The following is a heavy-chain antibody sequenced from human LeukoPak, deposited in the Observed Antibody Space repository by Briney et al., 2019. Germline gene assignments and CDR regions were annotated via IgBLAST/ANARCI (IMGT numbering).Heavy chain of an antibody. CDR2: INHSGST. J-gene: IGHJ5*02. D-gene: IGHD6-19*01. CDR1: GGSFSGYY. CDR3: ARNIRYSSGLNWFDP. V-gene: IGHV4-34*01. Sequence: SETLSLTCAVYGGSFSGYYWSWIRQPPGKGLEWIGEINHSGSTNYNPSLKSRVAISVDTSKNQFSLKLSSVTAADTAVYYCARNIRYSSGLNWFDPWGQGTLVTVSS.